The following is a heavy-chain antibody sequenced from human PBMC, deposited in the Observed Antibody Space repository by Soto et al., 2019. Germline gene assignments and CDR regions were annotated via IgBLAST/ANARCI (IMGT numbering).Heavy chain of an antibody. CDR2: IYYSGST. Sequence: PSETLSLTCTVSGGSISSGDYYWSWIRQPPGKGLEWIGYIYYSGSTYYNPSLKSRVTISVDTSKNQFSLKLSSVTAADTAVYYCARTIVDTAMVNLLDYWGQGTLVTVSS. J-gene: IGHJ4*02. CDR1: GGSISSGDYY. CDR3: ARTIVDTAMVNLLDY. V-gene: IGHV4-30-4*01. D-gene: IGHD5-18*01.